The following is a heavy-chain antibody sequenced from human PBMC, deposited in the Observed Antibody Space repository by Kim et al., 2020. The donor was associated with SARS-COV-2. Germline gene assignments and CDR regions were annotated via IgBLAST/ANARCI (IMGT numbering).Heavy chain of an antibody. J-gene: IGHJ4*02. V-gene: IGHV4-61*01. CDR1: GGSVSSGSYY. Sequence: SETLSLTCTVSGGSVSSGSYYWSWIRQPPGKGLEWIGYIYYSGSTNYNPSLKSRVTISVDTSKNQFSLKLSSVTAADTAVYYCARDLYYYDSSGRQNWFDYWGQGTLVTVSS. CDR3: ARDLYYYDSSGRQNWFDY. D-gene: IGHD3-22*01. CDR2: IYYSGST.